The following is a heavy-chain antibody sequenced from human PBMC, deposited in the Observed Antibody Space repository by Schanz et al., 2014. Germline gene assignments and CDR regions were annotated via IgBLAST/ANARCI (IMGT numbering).Heavy chain of an antibody. D-gene: IGHD1-26*01. J-gene: IGHJ4*02. CDR2: INPNSGGT. Sequence: QVQLVQSGADVKKPGASVKVSCKASGYTFTGYSMHWVRQAPGQGLEWMGRINPNSGGTNYAQKFQGRVTMTRDTSISTVYMELTRLTFDDTAIYYCATGDNKEWEPPSFHYWGQGTLVTVSS. CDR3: ATGDNKEWEPPSFHY. CDR1: GYTFTGYS. V-gene: IGHV1-2*06.